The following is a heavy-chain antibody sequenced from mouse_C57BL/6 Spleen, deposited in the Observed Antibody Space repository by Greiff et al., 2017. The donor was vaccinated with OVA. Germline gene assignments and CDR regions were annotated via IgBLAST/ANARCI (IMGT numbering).Heavy chain of an antibody. CDR3: ARSGSSRGFAD. CDR2: IDPSDSYT. CDR1: GYTFTSYW. J-gene: IGHJ3*01. D-gene: IGHD1-1*01. V-gene: IGHV1-69*01. Sequence: QVQLQQPGAELVMPGASVKLSCKASGYTFTSYWMHWVKQRPGQGLEWIGEIDPSDSYTNYNQKFKGKSTLTVDKSSSTAYMQLSSLTSEDSAVYYCARSGSSRGFADWGQGTLVTVSA.